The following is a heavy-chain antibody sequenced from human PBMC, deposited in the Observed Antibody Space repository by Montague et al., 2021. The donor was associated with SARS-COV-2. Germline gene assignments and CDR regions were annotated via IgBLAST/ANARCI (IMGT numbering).Heavy chain of an antibody. J-gene: IGHJ4*02. V-gene: IGHV4-34*01. CDR3: ARGSRQWLVRPPHYYYFDY. CDR2: INHSGST. Sequence: SETLSPTCAVYGGSFSGYYWSWIRQPPGKGLEWIGEINHSGSTNYNPSLKSRVTISVDTSKNQFSLKLSSVTAADTAVYYCARGSRQWLVRPPHYYYFDYWGQGTLVTVSS. CDR1: GGSFSGYY. D-gene: IGHD6-19*01.